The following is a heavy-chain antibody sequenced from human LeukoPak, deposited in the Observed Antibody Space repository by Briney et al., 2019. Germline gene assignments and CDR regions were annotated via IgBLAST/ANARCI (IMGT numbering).Heavy chain of an antibody. CDR2: INHSGST. Sequence: PSETLSLTCAVYGGSFSGYYWSWIRQPPGKGLEWIGEINHSGSTNYNPSLKSRVTLSVDTSKNQFSLKLSSVTAADTAVYYCADSTYSSSWYSRWGQGTLVTVSS. CDR1: GGSFSGYY. V-gene: IGHV4-34*01. J-gene: IGHJ4*02. D-gene: IGHD6-13*01. CDR3: ADSTYSSSWYSR.